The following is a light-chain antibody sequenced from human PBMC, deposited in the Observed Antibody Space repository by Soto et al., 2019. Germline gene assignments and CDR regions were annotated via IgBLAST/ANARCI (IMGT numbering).Light chain of an antibody. Sequence: DIQMTQSPSSLSASVGDRVTITCQASQDISNYLNWYQQKPGKAPKLLIYDASNLETGVPSRFSGSGSGTDFTFTISSLQPEDIATYYCQQYDNRPASFTFGPGTKVDIK. V-gene: IGKV1-33*01. CDR3: QQYDNRPASFT. CDR2: DAS. J-gene: IGKJ3*01. CDR1: QDISNY.